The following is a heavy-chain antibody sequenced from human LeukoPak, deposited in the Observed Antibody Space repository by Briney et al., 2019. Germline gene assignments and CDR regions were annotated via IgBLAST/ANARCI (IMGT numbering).Heavy chain of an antibody. CDR2: IYYSGST. D-gene: IGHD3-16*02. Sequence: PSETLSLTCAVSGGSISSYYWSWIRQPPGKGLEWIGYIYYSGSTNYNPSLKSRVTISVDTSKNQFSLKLSSVTAADTAVYYCARHSDDYVWGSYRYTFDYWGQGTLVTVSS. V-gene: IGHV4-59*08. CDR3: ARHSDDYVWGSYRYTFDY. CDR1: GGSISSYY. J-gene: IGHJ4*02.